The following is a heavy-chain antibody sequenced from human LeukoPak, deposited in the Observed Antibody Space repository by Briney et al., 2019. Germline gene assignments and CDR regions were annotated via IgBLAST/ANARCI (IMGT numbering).Heavy chain of an antibody. CDR1: GGSISSSSYY. CDR3: ARLKEGLKDCSGGSCYPHLGYYYYYMDV. CDR2: VYYSGST. D-gene: IGHD2-15*01. J-gene: IGHJ6*03. V-gene: IGHV4-39*01. Sequence: PSETLSLTCTVSGGSISSSSYYWGWIRQPPGKGLEWIGSVYYSGSTYYNPSLKSRVTISVDTSKNQFSLKLSSVTAADTAVYYCARLKEGLKDCSGGSCYPHLGYYYYYMDVWGKGTTVTISS.